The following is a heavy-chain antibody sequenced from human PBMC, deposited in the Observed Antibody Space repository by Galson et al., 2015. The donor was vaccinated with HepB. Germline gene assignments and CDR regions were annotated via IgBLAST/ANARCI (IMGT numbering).Heavy chain of an antibody. CDR1: GGSFSGYY. CDR3: ARPRVSYYYYMDV. Sequence: ETLSLTCAVYGGSFSGYYWSWIHQPPGKGLEWIGEINHSGSTNYNPSLKSRVTISVDASKNQFSLKLSSVTAADTAVYYCARPRVSYYYYMDVWGKGTTVTVSS. J-gene: IGHJ6*03. V-gene: IGHV4-34*01. CDR2: INHSGST.